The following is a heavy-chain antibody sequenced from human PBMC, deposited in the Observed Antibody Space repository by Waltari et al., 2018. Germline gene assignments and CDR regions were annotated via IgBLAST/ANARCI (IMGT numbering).Heavy chain of an antibody. Sequence: QVQVVQSGAEVKNPGASVKVSCKVPGYTLYELSMHWVRQAPGKGLEWMGGWKPEQRKTDYTQKFQGRVTITEDATTDTADMQLTSLRPDDTAVYYCVTGRTMRSVGGILVIEHGLRAGYFQFWGQGTLVVVSS. J-gene: IGHJ1*01. V-gene: IGHV1-24*01. D-gene: IGHD3-16*02. CDR1: GYTLYELS. CDR3: VTGRTMRSVGGILVIEHGLRAGYFQF. CDR2: WKPEQRKT.